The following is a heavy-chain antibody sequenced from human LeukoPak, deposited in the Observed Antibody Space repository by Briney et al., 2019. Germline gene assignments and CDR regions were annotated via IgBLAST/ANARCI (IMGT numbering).Heavy chain of an antibody. CDR2: IYPGDSGT. J-gene: IGHJ5*02. CDR1: GNSFTNYW. CDR3: ARQGRDIYNWFDP. D-gene: IGHD2-15*01. Sequence: GESLKISCKGSGNSFTNYWIGWVRQMPGKGLEWMGIIYPGDSGTRYSPSFQGQVTISADKSISTAYLQWSSLKASDTAMYYCARQGRDIYNWFDPWGQGTLVTVSS. V-gene: IGHV5-51*01.